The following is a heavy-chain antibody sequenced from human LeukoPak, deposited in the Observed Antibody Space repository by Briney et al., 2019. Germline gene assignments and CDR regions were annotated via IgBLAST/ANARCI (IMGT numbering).Heavy chain of an antibody. Sequence: PETLSLTCTVSGGSISSYYWSWIRQPAGKGLEWIGRIYTSGSTNYNPSLKSRVTISVDKSKNQFSLKLSSVTAADTAVYYCARDAGGGTGHFDYWGQETLVTVSS. D-gene: IGHD2-8*02. CDR3: ARDAGGGTGHFDY. J-gene: IGHJ4*02. V-gene: IGHV4-4*07. CDR2: IYTSGST. CDR1: GGSISSYY.